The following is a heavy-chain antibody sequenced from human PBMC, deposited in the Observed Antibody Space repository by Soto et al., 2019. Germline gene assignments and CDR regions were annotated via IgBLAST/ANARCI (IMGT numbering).Heavy chain of an antibody. J-gene: IGHJ4*02. V-gene: IGHV3-23*01. Sequence: GGSLRLSCAASGFTFSDCAMSWVRQAPGKGLEWVSVIGDTDGSTYYADSVKGRFTISRDNSKNTLFLQMNSLRAEDTAVYYCAKGLEYSRGHELDYWGQGTLVTVSS. CDR2: IGDTDGST. CDR3: AKGLEYSRGHELDY. D-gene: IGHD2-21*01. CDR1: GFTFSDCA.